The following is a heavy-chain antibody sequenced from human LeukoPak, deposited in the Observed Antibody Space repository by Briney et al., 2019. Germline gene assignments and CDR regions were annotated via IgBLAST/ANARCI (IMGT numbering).Heavy chain of an antibody. CDR1: GFSFSGYG. D-gene: IGHD3-16*01. V-gene: IGHV3-30*03. CDR3: ARDGGRSSEDY. Sequence: PGGSLRLSCADSGFSFSGYGMHWVRQAPADRLEWVAMITHDGSNKDYADSVKGRFTISRDNSKNTLNLKMNSLKIEDTAVYYCARDGGRSSEDYWGQGTLVTISS. CDR2: ITHDGSNK. J-gene: IGHJ4*02.